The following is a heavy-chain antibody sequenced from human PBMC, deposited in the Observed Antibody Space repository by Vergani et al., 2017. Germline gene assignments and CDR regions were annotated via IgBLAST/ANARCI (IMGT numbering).Heavy chain of an antibody. D-gene: IGHD4-17*01. J-gene: IGHJ6*02. CDR2: VDPEDGET. V-gene: IGHV1-69-2*01. CDR1: GYTFTDHY. CDR3: ATPQTVTTGGMEV. Sequence: EVQLVQSGAGVKKPGATMKISCKVSGYTFTDHYMHWVKQAPGKGLEWMGLVDPEDGETKYAEKFKGRVTIAADTSTDTAHLELSSLRSEDTAVYYCATPQTVTTGGMEVWGQGTTVIVSS.